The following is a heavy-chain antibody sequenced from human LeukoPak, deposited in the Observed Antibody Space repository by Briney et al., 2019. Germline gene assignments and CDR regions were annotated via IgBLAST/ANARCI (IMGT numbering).Heavy chain of an antibody. Sequence: SETLSLTCTVFGGSISSYYWSWIRQPPGKGLEWIGHIYHSGSTNYNPSLKSRVTISVDTSENQFSLKLSSVTAADTAVYYCARSRDGYNLNAFNIWGQGTMVTVSS. CDR2: IYHSGST. V-gene: IGHV4-59*12. J-gene: IGHJ3*02. CDR1: GGSISSYY. CDR3: ARSRDGYNLNAFNI. D-gene: IGHD5-24*01.